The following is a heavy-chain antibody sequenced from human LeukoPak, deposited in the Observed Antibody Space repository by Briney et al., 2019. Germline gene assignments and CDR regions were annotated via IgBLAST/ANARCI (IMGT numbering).Heavy chain of an antibody. J-gene: IGHJ6*02. V-gene: IGHV1-18*01. Sequence: ASVKVSCKASGYTFTSYGISWVRQAPGQGLEWMGWISAYNGNTNYAQKLQGRVTMTTDTSTSTAYMELRSLRSDDTAVYYCARGGVSHWIDYYSGMDVWGQGTTVTVSS. CDR2: ISAYNGNT. D-gene: IGHD6-13*01. CDR3: ARGGVSHWIDYYSGMDV. CDR1: GYTFTSYG.